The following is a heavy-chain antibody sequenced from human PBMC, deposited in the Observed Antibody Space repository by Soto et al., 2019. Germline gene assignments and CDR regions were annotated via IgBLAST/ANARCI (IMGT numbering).Heavy chain of an antibody. CDR1: GYTFTGYY. D-gene: IGHD3-3*01. V-gene: IGHV1-2*04. CDR2: INPNSGGT. Sequence: GASVKVSCKASGYTFTGYYMHWVRQAPGQGLEWMGWINPNSGGTNYAQKFQGWVTMTRDTSISTAYMELSRLRSDDTAVYYCARGEIDDFWSGYELPRYYYGMDVWGQGTTVTVSS. CDR3: ARGEIDDFWSGYELPRYYYGMDV. J-gene: IGHJ6*02.